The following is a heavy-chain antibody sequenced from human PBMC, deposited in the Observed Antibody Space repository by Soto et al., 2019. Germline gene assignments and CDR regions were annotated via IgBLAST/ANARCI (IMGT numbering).Heavy chain of an antibody. Sequence: EVQLLESGGGLVQPGGSLRISCAASGFTFSSYAMSWVRQAPGKGLEWVSAISGSGGRTYYEDSVKGRFTISRDNSKNTLYLQMNSLRAEDTAVYYCAKFRHGSRILDYFDDWGQGTMVNVSS. V-gene: IGHV3-23*01. D-gene: IGHD3-22*01. J-gene: IGHJ4*02. CDR1: GFTFSSYA. CDR3: AKFRHGSRILDYFDD. CDR2: ISGSGGRT.